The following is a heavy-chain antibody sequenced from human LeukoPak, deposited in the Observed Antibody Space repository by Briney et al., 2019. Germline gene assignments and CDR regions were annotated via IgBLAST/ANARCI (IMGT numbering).Heavy chain of an antibody. V-gene: IGHV1-18*01. CDR1: GYNSTNYG. CDR2: ISVYSGDT. CDR3: ARAPSFGDYGGDY. Sequence: ASVKVSCKASGYNSTNYGISWVRQAPGQGLEWMGWISVYSGDTNYAHKLQGRLTLTTDTSPATAYLELRSLTSDDTAVYYCARAPSFGDYGGDYWGQGTLVTVSS. J-gene: IGHJ4*02. D-gene: IGHD4-17*01.